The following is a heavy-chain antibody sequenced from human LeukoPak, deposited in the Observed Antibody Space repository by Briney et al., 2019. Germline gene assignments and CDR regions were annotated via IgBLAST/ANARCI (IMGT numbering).Heavy chain of an antibody. V-gene: IGHV3-74*01. CDR3: ARAGYCSGGNCYSSYYDY. D-gene: IGHD2-15*01. J-gene: IGHJ4*02. CDR1: GFTISSYW. CDR2: SNDDGSST. Sequence: GGSLRLSCAASGFTISSYWMHWVRQAPGKGLLWVSRSNDDGSSTAYADSVKGRFTISRDNAKNALYLQMNSLRAEDAALYYCARAGYCSGGNCYSSYYDYWGQGTLVNVSS.